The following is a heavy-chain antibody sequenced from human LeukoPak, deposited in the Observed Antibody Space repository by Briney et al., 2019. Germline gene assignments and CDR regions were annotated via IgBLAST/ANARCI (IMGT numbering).Heavy chain of an antibody. V-gene: IGHV2-5*02. CDR3: SRTRRGQIGWTNDY. CDR2: IYWDDDK. D-gene: IGHD6-19*01. CDR1: GFSLTTSGVG. Sequence: ESGPTLVKPTQTLTLTCTFSGFSLTTSGVGVGWIRQPPRKALEWLALIYWDDDKRYSPSLKSRVTITKDTSKNQVVLTMTNMDPVDTATYYCSRTRRGQIGWTNDYWGQGTLVTVSS. J-gene: IGHJ4*02.